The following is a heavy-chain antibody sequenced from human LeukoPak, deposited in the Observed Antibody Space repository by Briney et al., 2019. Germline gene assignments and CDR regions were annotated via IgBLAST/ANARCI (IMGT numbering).Heavy chain of an antibody. D-gene: IGHD3-10*02. V-gene: IGHV3-21*01. CDR3: AELGITMIGGV. CDR1: GFTFSSYS. Sequence: GGSLRLSCAASGFTFSSYSMNWVRQAPGKGLEWVSSISSSGSYIYYADSMKGRFTISRDNAKNSLNLQMNSLRAEDTAVYYCAELGITMIGGVWGKGTTVTISS. CDR2: ISSSGSYI. J-gene: IGHJ6*04.